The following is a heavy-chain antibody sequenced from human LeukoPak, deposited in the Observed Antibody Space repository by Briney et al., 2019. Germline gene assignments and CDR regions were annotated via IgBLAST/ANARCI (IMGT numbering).Heavy chain of an antibody. CDR3: ARWKMGHWFDP. D-gene: IGHD4-23*01. V-gene: IGHV4-61*01. CDR2: IYYSGST. J-gene: IGHJ5*02. CDR1: GGSVSSGSYY. Sequence: SGTLSLTCTVSGGSVSSGSYYWSWSRQPPGKGLEWIGYIYYSGSTNYNPSPKSRVTISVDASKNQFSLKLSSVTAADTAVYYCARWKMGHWFDPRGQGTLVTVSS.